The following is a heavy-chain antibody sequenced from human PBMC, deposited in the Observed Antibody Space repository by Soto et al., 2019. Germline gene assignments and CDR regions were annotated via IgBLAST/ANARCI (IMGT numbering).Heavy chain of an antibody. CDR2: LYYGRIA. V-gene: IGHV4-59*01. J-gene: IGHJ4*02. D-gene: IGHD3-22*01. Sequence: QVQLQESGPGLVKPSETLSLTCAVSGDSISSYYCMWIRQPPGKGLESIGYLYYGRIANYNPSLKSRVTLSVDTSTNQCSLTLSSMTAADTAVYYFALRSMAVVPEYWCQGTLVTVSS. CDR3: ALRSMAVVPEY. CDR1: GDSISSYY.